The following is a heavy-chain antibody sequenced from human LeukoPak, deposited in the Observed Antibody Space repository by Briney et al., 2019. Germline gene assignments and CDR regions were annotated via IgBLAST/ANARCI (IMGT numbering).Heavy chain of an antibody. V-gene: IGHV3-11*06. D-gene: IGHD5-24*01. Sequence: GGSLTLSCAAYAFTFSDFYVRWIRQAPGRGREGVSYISSSSSDTNYADSVKGRFTISRDNAKNSLYLQMNSLRAEDTAVYYCARGSRTIELGDDYWGQGNLVVVSS. CDR1: AFTFSDFY. CDR2: ISSSSSDT. CDR3: ARGSRTIELGDDY. J-gene: IGHJ4*02.